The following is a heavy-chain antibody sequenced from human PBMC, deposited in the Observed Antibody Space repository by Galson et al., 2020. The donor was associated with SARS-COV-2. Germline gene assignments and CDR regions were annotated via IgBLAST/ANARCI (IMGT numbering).Heavy chain of an antibody. CDR3: SRLDSSIWYYFDY. CDR2: IYPGDSDP. J-gene: IGHJ4*02. V-gene: IGHV5-51*01. CDR1: GYSFTSYW. D-gene: IGHD6-13*01. Sequence: GESLKISCKGSGYSFTSYWIGWVRQMPGKGLEWMGIIYPGDSDPRYSPSFQGQVTISADKSISTAYLQWRSLKASDTAMYYCSRLDSSIWYYFDYWGQGTLVTVSS.